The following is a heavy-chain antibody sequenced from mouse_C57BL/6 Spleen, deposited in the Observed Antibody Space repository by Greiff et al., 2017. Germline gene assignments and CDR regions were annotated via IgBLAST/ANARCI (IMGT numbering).Heavy chain of an antibody. Sequence: QVQLQQPGAELVKPGASVKLSCKASGYTFTSYWMHWVKQRPGQGLEWIGMIHPNSGSTNYNEKFKSKATLTVDKSSSTAYMQLSSLTSEDSAVYYCARGAYGLYARDYWGQGTSVTVSS. J-gene: IGHJ4*01. V-gene: IGHV1-64*01. CDR3: ARGAYGLYARDY. D-gene: IGHD1-2*01. CDR2: IHPNSGST. CDR1: GYTFTSYW.